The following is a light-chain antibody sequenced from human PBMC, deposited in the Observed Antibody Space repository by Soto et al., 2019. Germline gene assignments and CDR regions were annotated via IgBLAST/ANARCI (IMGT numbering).Light chain of an antibody. Sequence: QSVLTQPPSVSGAPGQRVTISCTGSSSNIGAGYDVHWYQQLPGTAPKLLIYGNSNRPSGVPDRFSGSKSGTSASLAITGLQAEDEADYYGQSSDSSRSVSYVFGTGTKLTVL. J-gene: IGLJ1*01. CDR3: QSSDSSRSVSYV. CDR1: SSNIGAGYD. CDR2: GNS. V-gene: IGLV1-40*01.